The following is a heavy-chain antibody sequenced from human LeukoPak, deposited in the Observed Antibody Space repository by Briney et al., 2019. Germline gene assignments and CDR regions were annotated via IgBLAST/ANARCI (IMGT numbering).Heavy chain of an antibody. CDR2: ISSGSSYI. V-gene: IGHV3-21*01. Sequence: GGSLRLSCAASGFTFSSFSMNWVRQAPGKGLEWVSSISSGSSYIYYADSVKGRFTISRDNAKNSLYLQMNSLRAVDTAVYYCARPPFEYSSSSGWFDPWGQGTLVTVSS. J-gene: IGHJ5*02. CDR1: GFTFSSFS. CDR3: ARPPFEYSSSSGWFDP. D-gene: IGHD6-6*01.